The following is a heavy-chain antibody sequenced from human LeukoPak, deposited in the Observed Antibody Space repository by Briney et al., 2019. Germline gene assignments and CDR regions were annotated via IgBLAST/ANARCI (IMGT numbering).Heavy chain of an antibody. CDR2: INEDGSTT. Sequence: GSLRLSCAASGLTFSSYDMHWVRQAPGKGLVWVSRINEDGSTTNYADSVKGRSTIFRDNAKNTLYLQMNSLRAEDTAVYNCVRDLGGRSGHWGQGTLVTVSS. J-gene: IGHJ4*02. D-gene: IGHD1-26*01. CDR1: GLTFSSYD. V-gene: IGHV3-74*01. CDR3: VRDLGGRSGH.